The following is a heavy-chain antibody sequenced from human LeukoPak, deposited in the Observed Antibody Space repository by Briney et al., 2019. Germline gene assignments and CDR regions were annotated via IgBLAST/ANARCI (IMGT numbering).Heavy chain of an antibody. CDR3: ARADYGDYFDY. CDR2: IYSGGST. CDR1: GFTVSSYY. J-gene: IGHJ4*02. V-gene: IGHV3-66*01. D-gene: IGHD3-16*01. Sequence: GGSLRLSCAASGFTVSSYYMSWVRQAPGKGLEWVSVIYSGGSTYYAGSVKGRFTISRDNSKDTLYLQMNSLRAEDTAVYYCARADYGDYFDYWGQGTLVTVSS.